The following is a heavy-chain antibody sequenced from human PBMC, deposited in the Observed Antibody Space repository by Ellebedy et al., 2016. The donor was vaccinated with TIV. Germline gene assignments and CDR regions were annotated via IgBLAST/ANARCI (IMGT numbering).Heavy chain of an antibody. J-gene: IGHJ5*02. CDR2: INHRGSI. CDR3: ARGRRRREPRWFDP. Sequence: MPSETLSLTCVVYDGSFSGYYWSWIRQPPGKGLEWIGEINHRGSINYDPSLKSRLTISIDTSKNQFSLKLTSVTAADTAVYYCARGRRRREPRWFDPWGQGTLVTVSS. CDR1: DGSFSGYY. V-gene: IGHV4-34*01. D-gene: IGHD1-14*01.